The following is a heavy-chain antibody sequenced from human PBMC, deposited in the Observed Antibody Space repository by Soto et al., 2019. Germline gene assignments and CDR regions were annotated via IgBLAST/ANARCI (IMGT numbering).Heavy chain of an antibody. J-gene: IGHJ6*02. D-gene: IGHD3-22*01. Sequence: GESLKISCKGSGYSFTSYWIGWVRQMPGKGREWMGIIYPGYSDTRYSPSFQGQVTISADKSISTAYLQWSSLKASDTAMYYCARVPYYYDSSGPGSYYYGMDVWGQGTTVTVSS. CDR1: GYSFTSYW. V-gene: IGHV5-51*01. CDR2: IYPGYSDT. CDR3: ARVPYYYDSSGPGSYYYGMDV.